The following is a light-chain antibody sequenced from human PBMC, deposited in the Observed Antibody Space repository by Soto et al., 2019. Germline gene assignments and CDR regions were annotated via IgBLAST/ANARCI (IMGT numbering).Light chain of an antibody. CDR3: LQRSDWTPCT. CDR1: QRVSSV. CDR2: DAS. J-gene: IGKJ1*01. Sequence: DIVLTQSPATLSLSPGERATPSGRASQRVSSVLACSQQKPGQAPRLLVYDASNMATGTPARFSGSGSGTDFTLTISSLEPEDFAVYYCLQRSDWTPCTFGQGTMVEV. V-gene: IGKV3-11*01.